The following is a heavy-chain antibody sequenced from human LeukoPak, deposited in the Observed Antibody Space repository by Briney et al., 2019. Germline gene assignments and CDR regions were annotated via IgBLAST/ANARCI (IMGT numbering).Heavy chain of an antibody. CDR3: ARLGVLGVGITMVRGGNWFDP. D-gene: IGHD3-10*01. CDR2: INPNSGGT. J-gene: IGHJ5*02. CDR1: GYTFTGYY. Sequence: ASVKVSCKASGYTFTGYYMHWVRQAPGQGLEWMGWINPNSGGTNYAQKFQGRVTMTRDTSISTAYMELSRLRSDDTAVYYCARLGVLGVGITMVRGGNWFDPWGQGTLVTVSS. V-gene: IGHV1-2*02.